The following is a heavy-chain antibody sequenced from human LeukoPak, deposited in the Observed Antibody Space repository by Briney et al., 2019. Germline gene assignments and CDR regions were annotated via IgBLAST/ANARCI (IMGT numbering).Heavy chain of an antibody. V-gene: IGHV4-59*11. CDR1: GGSISGHY. J-gene: IGHJ4*02. D-gene: IGHD3-10*01. CDR3: ARVSFHYHSGNYGWYFDS. Sequence: SETLSLTCTVSGGSISGHYWSLIRQPQGKGLELIGYICYTGITKYNPSLKSRVTISVDTSKNQFSLRLTSVTAADTAVYYCARVSFHYHSGNYGWYFDSWGQGTLVTVSS. CDR2: ICYTGIT.